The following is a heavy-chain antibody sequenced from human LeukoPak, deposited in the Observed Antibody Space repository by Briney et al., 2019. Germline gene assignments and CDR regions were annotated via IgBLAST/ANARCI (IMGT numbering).Heavy chain of an antibody. V-gene: IGHV4-4*02. D-gene: IGHD2-2*01. CDR2: IYHSGST. CDR3: AREGKVPAANWFDS. Sequence: SETLSLTCAVSGGSISGSNWWSWVRPPPGKGLEWIGKIYHSGSTNYNPSLKSRVTISVDKSKNQFSLKLSSVTAADTAVYYCAREGKVPAANWFDSWGPGTLVTVSS. J-gene: IGHJ5*01. CDR1: GGSISGSNW.